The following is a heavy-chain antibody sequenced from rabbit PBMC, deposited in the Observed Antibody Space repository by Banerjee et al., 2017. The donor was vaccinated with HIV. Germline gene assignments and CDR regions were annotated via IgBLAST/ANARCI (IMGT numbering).Heavy chain of an antibody. D-gene: IGHD8-1*01. CDR3: ARGMSGAGGGYTTYFNL. CDR1: GFTFSSYW. CDR2: IDVGSSGST. Sequence: QQQLVESGGGLVKPGASLTLTCKASGFTFSSYWICWVRQAPGKGLEWIACIDVGSSGSTYYASWAKGRFTISKTSSTTVTLQMTSLTAADTATYFCARGMSGAGGGYTTYFNLWGQGTLVTVS. J-gene: IGHJ4*01. V-gene: IGHV1S45*01.